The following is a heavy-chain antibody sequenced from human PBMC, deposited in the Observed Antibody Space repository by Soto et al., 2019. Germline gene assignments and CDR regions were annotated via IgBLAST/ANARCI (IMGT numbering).Heavy chain of an antibody. V-gene: IGHV4-38-2*01. J-gene: IGHJ6*02. CDR3: ARAVAGTPPYDYYGMDV. CDR1: GYSISSGYY. CDR2: IYHSGST. D-gene: IGHD6-19*01. Sequence: NPSETLSLTCAVSGYSISSGYYWGWIRQPPGKGLEWIGSIYHSGSTYYNPSLKSRVTISVDTSKNQFSLKLSSVTAADTAVYYCARAVAGTPPYDYYGMDVWGQGTTVTVSS.